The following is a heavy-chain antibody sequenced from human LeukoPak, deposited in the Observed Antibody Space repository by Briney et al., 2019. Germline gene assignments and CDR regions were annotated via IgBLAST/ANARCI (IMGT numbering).Heavy chain of an antibody. CDR3: ARDGLEYCSGGSCYYFDY. V-gene: IGHV3-30-3*01. CDR2: ISYDGSNK. CDR1: GFTFSSYA. D-gene: IGHD2-15*01. Sequence: GRSLRLSCAASGFTFSSYAMHWVRQAPGKGLEWVAVISYDGSNKYYADSVKGRFTISRDNSKNTLYLQMNSLRAEDTAVYYCARDGLEYCSGGSCYYFDYWGQGTLVTVSS. J-gene: IGHJ4*02.